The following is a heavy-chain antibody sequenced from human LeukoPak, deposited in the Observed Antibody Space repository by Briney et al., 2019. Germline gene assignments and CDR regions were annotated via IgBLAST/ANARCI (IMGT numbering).Heavy chain of an antibody. CDR1: GFTFSEYA. CDR2: IIGSGGGT. D-gene: IGHD2-15*01. CDR3: ATQGCSGGSCKVFDY. J-gene: IGHJ4*02. V-gene: IGHV3-23*01. Sequence: PGGSLRLSCAASGFTFSEYAMSWVRQAPGKGLECVSSIIGSGGGTYYGDSVRGRFSISRDNSKNTLYLQMNSLRAEDTAVYYCATQGCSGGSCKVFDYWGQGTLVTVSS.